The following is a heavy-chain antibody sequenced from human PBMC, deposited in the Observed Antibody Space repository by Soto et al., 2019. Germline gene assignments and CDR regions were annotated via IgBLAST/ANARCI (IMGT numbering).Heavy chain of an antibody. D-gene: IGHD3-10*01. Sequence: SETLSLTCAVYGGSFSGYYWSWIRQPPGKGLEWIGEINHSGSTNYNPSLKSRVTISVDTSKNQFSLKLSSVTAADTAVFYCARERAYYYGSGSYYNRYYYYYGIDVWGQGTTVT. CDR3: ARERAYYYGSGSYYNRYYYYYGIDV. CDR1: GGSFSGYY. CDR2: INHSGST. J-gene: IGHJ6*02. V-gene: IGHV4-34*01.